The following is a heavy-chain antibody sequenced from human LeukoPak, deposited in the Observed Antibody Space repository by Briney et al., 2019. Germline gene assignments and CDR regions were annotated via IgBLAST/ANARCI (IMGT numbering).Heavy chain of an antibody. Sequence: GGSLRLSCAGSGFTFDDYTMNWVRQAPGKGLEWVSLITWDGGTTYYADSVKGRFTISRDNAKNSLYLQMNSLRAEDTAVYYCARVGSGSYYIPNYYYYYMDVWGKGTTVTVSS. CDR3: ARVGSGSYYIPNYYYYYMDV. D-gene: IGHD3-10*01. J-gene: IGHJ6*03. V-gene: IGHV3-43*01. CDR1: GFTFDDYT. CDR2: ITWDGGTT.